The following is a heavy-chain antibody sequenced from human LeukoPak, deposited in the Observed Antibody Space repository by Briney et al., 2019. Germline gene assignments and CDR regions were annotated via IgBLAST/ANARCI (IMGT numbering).Heavy chain of an antibody. CDR3: ARRPPTNWGLDY. V-gene: IGHV3-53*01. CDR1: GFTVSSNY. CDR2: IYSGGST. J-gene: IGHJ4*02. D-gene: IGHD7-27*01. Sequence: GGSLRLSCAASGFTVSSNYMSWVLQAPGKGLEWVSIIYSGGSTYYGDSVKGRFTISRDNSKNTLYLQMNSLRAEDTAVYYCARRPPTNWGLDYWGQGTLVTVSS.